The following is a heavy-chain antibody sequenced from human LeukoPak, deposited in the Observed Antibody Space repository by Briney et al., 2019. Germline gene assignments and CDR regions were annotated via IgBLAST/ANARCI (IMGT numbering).Heavy chain of an antibody. D-gene: IGHD3-10*01. CDR1: GGTFSSYT. J-gene: IGHJ4*02. CDR3: ARGRPRYSYGSGSYYDY. CDR2: TIPILGIA. V-gene: IGHV1-69*02. Sequence: SVKVSCKASGGTFSSYTISWVRQAPGQGLEWMGRTIPILGIANYAQKFQGRVTITADKSTSTAYMELSSLRSEDTAVYYCARGRPRYSYGSGSYYDYWGQGTLVTVSS.